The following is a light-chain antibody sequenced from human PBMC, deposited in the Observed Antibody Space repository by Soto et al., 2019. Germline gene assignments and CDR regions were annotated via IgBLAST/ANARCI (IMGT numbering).Light chain of an antibody. CDR1: SSDIGRYKY. Sequence: QSVLTQPASVSGSPGQSITISCTGSSSDIGRYKYVSWYQQHPDKAPRLIIYEVTNRPSGVSSRFSGSKSHNTASLTISGLQAEDKADYYCSSYTDDTTYVFGTGTKVTVL. V-gene: IGLV2-14*01. J-gene: IGLJ1*01. CDR3: SSYTDDTTYV. CDR2: EVT.